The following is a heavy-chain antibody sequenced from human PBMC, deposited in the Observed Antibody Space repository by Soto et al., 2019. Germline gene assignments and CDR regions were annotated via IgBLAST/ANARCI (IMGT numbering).Heavy chain of an antibody. D-gene: IGHD3-3*01. CDR1: GFTFSSYG. CDR3: ARGYDFWSGYYRSDYYFDY. J-gene: IGHJ4*02. V-gene: IGHV3-33*01. CDR2: IWYDGSNK. Sequence: GGSLRLSCAASGFTFSSYGMHWVRQAPGKGLEWVAVIWYDGSNKYYADSVKGRFTISRDNSKNTLYLQMNSLRAEDTAVYYCARGYDFWSGYYRSDYYFDYWGQGTLVTVSS.